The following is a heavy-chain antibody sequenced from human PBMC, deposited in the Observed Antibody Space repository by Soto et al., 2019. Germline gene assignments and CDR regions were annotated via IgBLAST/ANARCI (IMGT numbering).Heavy chain of an antibody. V-gene: IGHV1-18*01. CDR1: GYTFTSYG. CDR3: ARQAVVVVAATPPDY. CDR2: ISAYNGNT. D-gene: IGHD2-15*01. J-gene: IGHJ4*02. Sequence: QVQLVQSGAEVKKPGASVKVSCKASGYTFTSYGISWVRQAPGQGLEWMGWISAYNGNTNYAQKLQGRVTMTTDTSTSRAYMELRSLRSDDTAVYYCARQAVVVVAATPPDYWGQGTLVTVSS.